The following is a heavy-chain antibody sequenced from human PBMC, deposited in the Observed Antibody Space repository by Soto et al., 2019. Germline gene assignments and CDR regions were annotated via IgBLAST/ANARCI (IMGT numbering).Heavy chain of an antibody. CDR1: GFTFRDYA. CDR3: STHPRNRRRSPFTC. Sequence: GGSLRLSCSGSGFTFRDYALTWFRQTPGKGLECVGFIRSEAYGGTPDYAASVQGRFTISRDDFRGVAYLQMDSLKSEDTGIYYCSTHPRNRRRSPFTCWGQGTQVTVSS. CDR2: IRSEAYGGTP. V-gene: IGHV3-49*03. D-gene: IGHD3-16*02. J-gene: IGHJ4*02.